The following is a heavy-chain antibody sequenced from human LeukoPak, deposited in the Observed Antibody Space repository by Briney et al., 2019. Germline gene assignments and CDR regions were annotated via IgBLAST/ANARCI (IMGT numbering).Heavy chain of an antibody. CDR1: DGFINGYY. J-gene: IGHJ4*02. CDR2: LYSSGTT. V-gene: IGHV4-4*07. D-gene: IGHD4-17*01. CDR3: ARGVSAVTVDS. Sequence: SETLSLTCTISDGFINGYYWPWIRQPAGKGLEWIGRLYSSGTTYYNPSLKSRVTMSLDTSKNQFSLNLSSVTAADTAVYFCARGVSAVTVDSWGQGTLVTVSS.